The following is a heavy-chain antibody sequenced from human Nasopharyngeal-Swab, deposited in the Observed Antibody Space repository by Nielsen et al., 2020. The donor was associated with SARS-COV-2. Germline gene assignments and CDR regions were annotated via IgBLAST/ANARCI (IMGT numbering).Heavy chain of an antibody. CDR2: ISGSGGST. J-gene: IGHJ4*02. Sequence: ESLKISCAASGFTFSSYAMSWVRQAPGKGLEWVSAISGSGGSTYYADSVKGRFTISRDNFKNTLYLQMNSLRAEDTAVYYCIAAAGTGSFDYWGQGTLVTVSS. CDR1: GFTFSSYA. CDR3: IAAAGTGSFDY. V-gene: IGHV3-23*01. D-gene: IGHD6-13*01.